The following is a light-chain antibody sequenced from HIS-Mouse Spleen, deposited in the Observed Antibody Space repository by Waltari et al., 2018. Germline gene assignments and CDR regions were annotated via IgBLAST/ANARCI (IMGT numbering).Light chain of an antibody. J-gene: IGLJ2*01. CDR3: QAWDSSTAV. CDR2: QDS. CDR1: KVGDKY. Sequence: SYELTQPPSVSVSPGQTASIPCPGDKVGDKYACWYQQKPGQSPVLVIYQDSKRPSGIPERFSGSNSGNTATLTISGTQAMDEADYYCQAWDSSTAVFGGGTKLTVL. V-gene: IGLV3-1*01.